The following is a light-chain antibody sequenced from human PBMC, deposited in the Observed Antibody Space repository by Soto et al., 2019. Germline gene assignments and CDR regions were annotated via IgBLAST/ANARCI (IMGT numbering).Light chain of an antibody. V-gene: IGKV1-5*01. J-gene: IGKJ1*01. Sequence: DIQMTQSPSTLSASVGDRVTITCRASQSISSWLAWYQQKPGKAPKLLIYDASSLESGVPSRFSGTGSGTEFTLTISSLQPEDFATYYCQHYNSYKWTFGQGTKVEIK. CDR3: QHYNSYKWT. CDR2: DAS. CDR1: QSISSW.